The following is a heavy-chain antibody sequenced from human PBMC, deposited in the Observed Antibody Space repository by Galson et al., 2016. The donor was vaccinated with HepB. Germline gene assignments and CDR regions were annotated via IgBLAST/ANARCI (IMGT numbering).Heavy chain of an antibody. CDR1: GFTFSGSG. J-gene: IGHJ3*02. V-gene: IGHV3-33*07. D-gene: IGHD3-10*01. Sequence: SLRLSCAASGFTFSGSGMNWVRQVPGKGLEWVAVIRHDGSRQNYADSVKGRFTISRDNPKNTVYLQMHSLRVEDTAVYYFVSSRGSGGSPSEPLDMWGQGTMVTVYS. CDR2: IRHDGSRQ. CDR3: VSSRGSGGSPSEPLDM.